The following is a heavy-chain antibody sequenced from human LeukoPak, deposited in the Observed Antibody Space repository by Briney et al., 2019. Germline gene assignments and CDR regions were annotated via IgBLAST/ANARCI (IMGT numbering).Heavy chain of an antibody. CDR3: AKAPGYTLGSRPKNWYFDL. J-gene: IGHJ2*01. CDR2: ISGSGGST. D-gene: IGHD2-15*01. V-gene: IGHV3-23*01. CDR1: GFTFSSYA. Sequence: GESLRPSCAASGFTFSSYAMSWVRQAPGKGLEWVSAISGSGGSTYYADSVKGRFTISRDNSKYTLYLQMNSLRAEDTAVYYCAKAPGYTLGSRPKNWYFDLWGRGTLVTVSS.